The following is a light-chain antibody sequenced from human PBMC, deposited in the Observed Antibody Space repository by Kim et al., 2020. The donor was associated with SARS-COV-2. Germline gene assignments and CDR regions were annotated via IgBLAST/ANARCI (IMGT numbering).Light chain of an antibody. V-gene: IGKV3-11*01. CDR2: DAS. Sequence: LAPGERAPLSCRASQSVGTYLAWYQQKPGRAPRLLIYDASNRATDIPARFSGTGSGTDFTLTISSLEPEDFAIYYCQRRSGWPLTFGGGTKVEI. CDR3: QRRSGWPLT. CDR1: QSVGTY. J-gene: IGKJ4*01.